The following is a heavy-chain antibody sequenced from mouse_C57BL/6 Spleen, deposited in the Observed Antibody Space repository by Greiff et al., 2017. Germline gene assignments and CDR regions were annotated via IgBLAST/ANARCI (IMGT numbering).Heavy chain of an antibody. CDR1: GFNITDYY. Sequence: DVKLQESGAELVKPGASVKLSCTASGFNITDYYMDWVKQRTEQGLEWIGRIDPEDGGTKYAPKFQGKATITADTSSNTAYLQLSSLTSEDTAVYYSALDSFFEYWGQGTTLTVSS. V-gene: IGHV14-2*01. J-gene: IGHJ2*01. CDR2: IDPEDGGT. CDR3: ALDSFFEY. D-gene: IGHD3-3*01.